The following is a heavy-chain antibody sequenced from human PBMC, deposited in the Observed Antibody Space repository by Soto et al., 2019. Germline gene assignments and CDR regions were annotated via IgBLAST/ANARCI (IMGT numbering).Heavy chain of an antibody. CDR1: GGTFSSYA. J-gene: IGHJ4*02. CDR3: TAHWCGSSCRQGYFDY. D-gene: IGHD6-13*01. Sequence: QVQLVQSGAEVKKPGSSVKVSCKASGGTFSSYAISWVRQAPGHGLEWMGGIIPIFGTANYAQKFQGRVTITADESTSTAYMELSSLRSEDTAVYYCTAHWCGSSCRQGYFDYWGQGTLVTVSS. CDR2: IIPIFGTA. V-gene: IGHV1-69*01.